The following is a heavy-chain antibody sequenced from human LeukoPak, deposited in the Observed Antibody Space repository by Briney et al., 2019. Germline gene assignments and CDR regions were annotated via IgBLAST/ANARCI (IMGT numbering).Heavy chain of an antibody. V-gene: IGHV4-61*02. CDR3: ARVSGKVVVRL. CDR2: IYTSGST. CDR1: GGSISSGSYH. J-gene: IGHJ4*02. D-gene: IGHD3-22*01. Sequence: RPSETLSLTCTVSGGSISSGSYHWSWIRQPAGKGLEWIGRIYTSGSTNYNPSLKSRVTISVDTSKNQFSLKLSSVTAADTAVYYCARVSGKVVVRLWGQGTLVTVSS.